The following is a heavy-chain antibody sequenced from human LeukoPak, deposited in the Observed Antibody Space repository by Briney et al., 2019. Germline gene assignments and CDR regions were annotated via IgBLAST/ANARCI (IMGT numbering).Heavy chain of an antibody. CDR3: ARDYGDYAFDI. CDR1: GGSISSGSYY. D-gene: IGHD4-17*01. J-gene: IGHJ3*02. CDR2: IYTSGST. Sequence: SETLSLTCTVSGGSISSGSYYWSWIRQPAGKGLEWIGRIYTSGSTNYNPSLKSRVTISVDTSKNQFSLKLSSVTAADTAVYYCARDYGDYAFDIWGQGTMVTVSS. V-gene: IGHV4-61*02.